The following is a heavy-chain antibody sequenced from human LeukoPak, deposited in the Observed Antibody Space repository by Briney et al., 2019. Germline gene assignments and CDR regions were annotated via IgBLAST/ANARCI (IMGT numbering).Heavy chain of an antibody. D-gene: IGHD2-15*01. CDR2: IREDGSGN. J-gene: IGHJ4*02. Sequence: GGSPRLSCAASGFTFSSYWMTWVRQAPGKGLEWVANIREDGSGNYYVDSVKGRFTISRDNAKDSLYLQMSSLTVEDTAVYYCARGRYCSGVSCYYFDYWGQGTLVTVSS. V-gene: IGHV3-7*04. CDR3: ARGRYCSGVSCYYFDY. CDR1: GFTFSSYW.